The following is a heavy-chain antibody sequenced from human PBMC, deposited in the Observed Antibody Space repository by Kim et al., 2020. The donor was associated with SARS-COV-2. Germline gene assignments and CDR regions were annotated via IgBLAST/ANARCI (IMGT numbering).Heavy chain of an antibody. V-gene: IGHV6-1*01. CDR1: GDSVSSNSAA. CDR2: TYYRSKWYN. D-gene: IGHD5-12*01. Sequence: SQTLSLTCAISGDSVSSNSAAWNWIRQSPSRGLEWLGRTYYRSKWYNDYAVSVKSRITINPDTSKNQFSLQLNSVTPEDTAVYYCARDGLVGYSGYNNPMRGRESGWFDPWGQGTLVTVSS. J-gene: IGHJ5*02. CDR3: ARDGLVGYSGYNNPMRGRESGWFDP.